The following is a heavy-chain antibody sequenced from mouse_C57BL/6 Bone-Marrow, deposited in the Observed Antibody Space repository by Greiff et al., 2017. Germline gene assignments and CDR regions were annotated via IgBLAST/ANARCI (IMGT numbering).Heavy chain of an antibody. J-gene: IGHJ2*01. V-gene: IGHV1-74*01. Sequence: QVQLQQPGAELVKPGASVKVSCKASGYTFTSYWMHWVKQRPGQGLEWIGRIHPSDSDTNYNQKFKGKATLTVDKSSSTAYMQLSSLTAEYSAVYSCARGYGSGYFDYWGQGTTLTVSS. CDR2: IHPSDSDT. CDR1: GYTFTSYW. CDR3: ARGYGSGYFDY. D-gene: IGHD1-1*01.